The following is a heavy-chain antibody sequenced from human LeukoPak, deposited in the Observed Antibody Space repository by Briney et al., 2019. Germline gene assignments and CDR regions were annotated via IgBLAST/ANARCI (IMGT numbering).Heavy chain of an antibody. Sequence: GASVKVSCKASGYTFTSYGISWVRQAPGQGLEWMGWISAYNGNTNYAQKLQGRVTMTTDTSTSTAYMELRSLRSDDTAVCYCAREGYCSSTSCSGYYYYYGMDVWGKGTTVTVSS. D-gene: IGHD2-2*01. CDR1: GYTFTSYG. V-gene: IGHV1-18*04. J-gene: IGHJ6*04. CDR3: AREGYCSSTSCSGYYYYYGMDV. CDR2: ISAYNGNT.